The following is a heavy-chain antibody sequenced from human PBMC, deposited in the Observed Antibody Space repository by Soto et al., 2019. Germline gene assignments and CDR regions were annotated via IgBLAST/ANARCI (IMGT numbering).Heavy chain of an antibody. V-gene: IGHV4-59*12. D-gene: IGHD4-4*01. CDR3: ARGNNRNSEAFEI. CDR2: IYYGGTT. J-gene: IGHJ3*02. CDR1: GGSMSDNY. Sequence: PSETLSLTCSVSGGSMSDNYWSWIRQPPGKGLDFIGFIYYGGTTTLNPSLKSRVTISIDSSKNQVSLKLISLTAADTGVYYCARGNNRNSEAFEIWGQGTMVNVSS.